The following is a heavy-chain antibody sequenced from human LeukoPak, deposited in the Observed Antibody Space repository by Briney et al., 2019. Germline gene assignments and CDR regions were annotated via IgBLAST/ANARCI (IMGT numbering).Heavy chain of an antibody. CDR1: GGSISSYY. V-gene: IGHV4-59*01. CDR2: IYYSGST. CDR3: ARGGSESYGHWFDP. J-gene: IGHJ5*02. Sequence: PSETLSLTCTVSGGSISSYYWSWIRQPPGKGLEWIGYIYYSGSTNYNPSLKSRVTISVDTSKNQFSLKLSSVTAADTAVYYCARGGSESYGHWFDPWGQGTLVTVSS. D-gene: IGHD1-26*01.